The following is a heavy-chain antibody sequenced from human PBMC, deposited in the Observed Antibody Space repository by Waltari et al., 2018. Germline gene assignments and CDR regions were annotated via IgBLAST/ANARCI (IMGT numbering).Heavy chain of an antibody. V-gene: IGHV4-34*01. CDR1: GGSFRGSY. D-gene: IGHD6-19*01. CDR2: INHSGST. CDR3: ARDRVAGPRRVDY. J-gene: IGHJ4*02. Sequence: QVQLQQWGAGLLKPSETLSLTCAVYGGSFRGSYWTWSRQPPGKGLEWIGEINHSGSTNYNPSLKSRVTISVDTSKNQFSLKLSSVTAADTAVYYCARDRVAGPRRVDYWGQGTLVTVSS.